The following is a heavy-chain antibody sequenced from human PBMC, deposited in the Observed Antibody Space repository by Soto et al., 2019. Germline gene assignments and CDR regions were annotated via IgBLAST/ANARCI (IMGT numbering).Heavy chain of an antibody. J-gene: IGHJ5*02. CDR2: IKSDGSST. V-gene: IGHV3-74*01. CDR3: ARSDWLDT. Sequence: GGSLRLSCAASGFTFSTYWMHWVRQAPGKGLVWVSRIKSDGSSTSYADSVKGRFTISRDNAKNTLYLQMNSLRVEDTAVYYCARSDWLDTWGQGTLATVSS. CDR1: GFTFSTYW.